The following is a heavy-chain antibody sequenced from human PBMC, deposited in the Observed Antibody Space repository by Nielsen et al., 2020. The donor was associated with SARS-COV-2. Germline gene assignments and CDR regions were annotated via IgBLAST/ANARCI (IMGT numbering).Heavy chain of an antibody. Sequence: GGSLRLSCAASGFTFSSYWMHWVRQAPGKGLVWVSRINSDGSSTSYADSVKGRFTISRDNSKNTLYLQMNSLRAEDTAVYYCAREAAGYCSGGSCYPFYYYYYGMDVWGQGTTVTVSS. D-gene: IGHD2-15*01. CDR2: INSDGSST. J-gene: IGHJ6*02. CDR3: AREAAGYCSGGSCYPFYYYYYGMDV. CDR1: GFTFSSYW. V-gene: IGHV3-74*01.